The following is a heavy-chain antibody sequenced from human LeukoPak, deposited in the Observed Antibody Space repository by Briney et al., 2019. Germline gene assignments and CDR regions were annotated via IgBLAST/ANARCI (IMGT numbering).Heavy chain of an antibody. Sequence: SETLSLTCAVSGASISSSGSFWGWFRQPPGKGLELLGTISHSGTTYYNPSLKSRVTISTDTSKNNFSLKLTSVTAADTAIYYCTRDLGNWLIDYWGQGTLVTVSS. CDR3: TRDLGNWLIDY. J-gene: IGHJ4*02. D-gene: IGHD4-23*01. V-gene: IGHV4-39*07. CDR2: ISHSGTT. CDR1: GASISSSGSF.